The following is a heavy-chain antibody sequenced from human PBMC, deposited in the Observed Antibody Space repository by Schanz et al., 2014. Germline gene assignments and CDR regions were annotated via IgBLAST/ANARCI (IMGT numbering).Heavy chain of an antibody. CDR3: ARDGDFDY. Sequence: EVQLVESGGGLAQPGGSLRLSCAASGFTFSNHALSWVRQAPGKGLEWVSALTGSGTTTYYADSVKGRFTISRDNSKNTLFLQMSSLRAEDTAVYYCARDGDFDYWGQGTLVTVSS. V-gene: IGHV3-23*04. J-gene: IGHJ4*02. CDR2: LTGSGTTT. CDR1: GFTFSNHA.